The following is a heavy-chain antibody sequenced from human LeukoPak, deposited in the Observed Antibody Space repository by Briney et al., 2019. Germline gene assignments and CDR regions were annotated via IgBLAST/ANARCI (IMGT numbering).Heavy chain of an antibody. CDR1: GYTFTSSD. V-gene: IGHV1-8*01. CDR3: ARGGAGTLEAVD. Sequence: GASVKVSCKASGYTFTSSDINWVRHATGQGLEWMCWMNPNSGDTGYAQKFQGRVTMNRNTSISTAYMELSSLRSEDRGVYYCARGGAGTLEAVDWGQGTLVTVS. D-gene: IGHD6-19*01. J-gene: IGHJ4*02. CDR2: MNPNSGDT.